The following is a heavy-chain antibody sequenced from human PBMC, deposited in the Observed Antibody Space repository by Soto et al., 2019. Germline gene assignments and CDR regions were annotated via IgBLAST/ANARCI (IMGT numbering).Heavy chain of an antibody. Sequence: QITLKESGPTLVKPTQTLTLTCTFSGFSLSTGGLGVGWIRQPPGKALEWLSLIYWDDDKRYSPSLKSRLAITKATSKNQVVLIMTNMDPVDTATYYCAHRAYPPDLEGQFYPYYYYSGLDVWGHGTTVPVS. CDR2: IYWDDDK. CDR1: GFSLSTGGLG. J-gene: IGHJ6*02. D-gene: IGHD1-1*01. V-gene: IGHV2-5*02. CDR3: AHRAYPPDLEGQFYPYYYYSGLDV.